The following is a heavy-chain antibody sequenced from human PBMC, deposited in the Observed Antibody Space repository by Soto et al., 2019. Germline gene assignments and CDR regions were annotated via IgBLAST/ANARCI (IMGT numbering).Heavy chain of an antibody. CDR2: ISACNGNT. J-gene: IGHJ5*02. V-gene: IGHV1-18*01. CDR1: GGTFSSYA. D-gene: IGHD2-21*02. CDR3: ARTCGGDCYWNGFDP. Sequence: ASVKVSCKASGGTFSSYAISWVRQAPGQGLEWMGWISACNGNTNYAQKLQGRVTMTTDTSTSTAYMELRSLISDDTAVYYCARTCGGDCYWNGFDPWGQ.